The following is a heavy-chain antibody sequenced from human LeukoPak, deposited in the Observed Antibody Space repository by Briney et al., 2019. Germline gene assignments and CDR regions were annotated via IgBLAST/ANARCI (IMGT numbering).Heavy chain of an antibody. CDR1: GFTFDDYA. Sequence: PGRSLRLSCAASGFTFDDYAMHWVRHAPGKGLEWVSGISWNSGSIGYADSVKGRFTISRDNSKNTVYLQMNSLRAEDTAVYYCTRYHDGSGSYFDYWGQGTLVTVSS. CDR2: ISWNSGSI. CDR3: TRYHDGSGSYFDY. D-gene: IGHD3-10*01. V-gene: IGHV3-9*01. J-gene: IGHJ4*02.